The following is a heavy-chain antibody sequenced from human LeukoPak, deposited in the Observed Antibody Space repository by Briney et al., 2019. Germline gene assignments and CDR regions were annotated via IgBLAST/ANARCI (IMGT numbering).Heavy chain of an antibody. Sequence: PVGSLRLSCVASGFTVSRNFMSWVRQAPGKGLEWDSVIYSAGDTYYADSVKGRFTISRDNFKNTLYLQMNSLRTDDSAVYFCARDYCRDVSCSVRWFDLWGQGTLVTVSS. D-gene: IGHD2-15*01. CDR2: IYSAGDT. CDR3: ARDYCRDVSCSVRWFDL. CDR1: GFTVSRNF. J-gene: IGHJ5*02. V-gene: IGHV3-66*02.